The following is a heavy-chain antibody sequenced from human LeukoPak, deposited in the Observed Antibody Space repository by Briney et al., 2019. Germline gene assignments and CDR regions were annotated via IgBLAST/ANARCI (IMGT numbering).Heavy chain of an antibody. CDR1: GYTFTSYD. J-gene: IGHJ6*02. CDR3: ARQHIAAADYYYGMDV. CDR2: MNPNSGNT. V-gene: IGHV1-8*01. D-gene: IGHD6-13*01. Sequence: ASVKASCKASGYTFTSYDINWVRQATGQGLEWLGWMNPNSGNTGYAQQFQGRVTMTRNTSIRTAYMELSSLRSEDTAVYYCARQHIAAADYYYGMDVWGQGTTVTVSS.